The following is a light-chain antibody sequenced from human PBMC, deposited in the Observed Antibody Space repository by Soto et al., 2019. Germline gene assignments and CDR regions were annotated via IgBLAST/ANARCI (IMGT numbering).Light chain of an antibody. CDR3: QEYNRSPLS. J-gene: IGKJ4*01. CDR2: EAS. V-gene: IGKV1-5*03. Sequence: DIQVTQSPSTLSASVGDRVTITCRASQSISSWLAWYQQKPGKAPKLLIYEASSLQSRVPSRFSGSGSGTEFTLTISGLQADDVATYYCQEYNRSPLSVGGGTEVEIK. CDR1: QSISSW.